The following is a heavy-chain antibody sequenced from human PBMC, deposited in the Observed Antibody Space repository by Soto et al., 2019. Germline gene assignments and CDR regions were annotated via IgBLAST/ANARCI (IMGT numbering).Heavy chain of an antibody. D-gene: IGHD3-10*01. J-gene: IGHJ3*02. Sequence: QVQLVESGGGVVQPGTSLRLSCAASGFTSSSFVIHWVRQAPGKGLEWLAVISSDGNNQYYADSVKGRFTISRDNSKKTLYLQVNRLRAEDTAVYFCAKERGVLDAFDIWGQGTMVTVS. CDR2: ISSDGNNQ. V-gene: IGHV3-30*18. CDR3: AKERGVLDAFDI. CDR1: GFTSSSFV.